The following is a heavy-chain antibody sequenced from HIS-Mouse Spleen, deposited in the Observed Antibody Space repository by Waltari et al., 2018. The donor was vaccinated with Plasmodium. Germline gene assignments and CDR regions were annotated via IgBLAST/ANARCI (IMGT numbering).Heavy chain of an antibody. CDR2: INKSGST. CDR1: GGSFSGYY. CDR3: ARGPGYSSGWYYFDY. V-gene: IGHV4-34*01. Sequence: QVQLQQWGAGLLKPSETLSLTCAVYGGSFSGYYWSWIRQPPGKGLEWIGEINKSGSTNYNPSLKSRGNISVDTSKNQFALKLSSVTAADTAVYYCARGPGYSSGWYYFDYWGQGTLVTVSS. D-gene: IGHD6-19*01. J-gene: IGHJ4*02.